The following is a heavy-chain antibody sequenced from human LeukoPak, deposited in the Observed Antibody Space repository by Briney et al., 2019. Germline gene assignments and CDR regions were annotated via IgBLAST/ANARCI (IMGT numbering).Heavy chain of an antibody. CDR3: AKDLIGGPRGY. CDR2: INWNGGST. V-gene: IGHV3-20*04. CDR1: GFTFDDYG. D-gene: IGHD3-16*02. J-gene: IGHJ4*02. Sequence: GGSLRLSCAASGFTFDDYGMSWVRQAPGKGLEWVSGINWNGGSTYYADSVKGRFTISRDNSKNTLYLQMNSLRAEDTAVYYCAKDLIGGPRGYWGQGTLVTVSS.